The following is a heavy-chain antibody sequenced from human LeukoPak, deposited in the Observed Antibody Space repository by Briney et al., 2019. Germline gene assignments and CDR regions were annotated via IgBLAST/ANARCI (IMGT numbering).Heavy chain of an antibody. CDR3: ARGYCSSTSCYTYYYYYGMDV. V-gene: IGHV4-34*01. CDR2: INHSGST. D-gene: IGHD2-2*02. Sequence: SETLSLTCAVYGGPFSGYYWSWIRQPPGKGLKWIGEINHSGSTNYNPSLKSRVTISVDTSKNQFSLKLSSVTAADTAVYYCARGYCSSTSCYTYYYYYGMDVWGQGTTVTVSS. J-gene: IGHJ6*02. CDR1: GGPFSGYY.